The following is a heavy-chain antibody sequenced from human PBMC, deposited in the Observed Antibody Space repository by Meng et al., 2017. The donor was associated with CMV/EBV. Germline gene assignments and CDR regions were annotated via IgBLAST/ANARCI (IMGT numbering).Heavy chain of an antibody. CDR1: GGSFSGYY. CDR3: ARGEWSRGQYQLQIARYYYYGMDV. Sequence: QTLSLTCAVYGGSFSGYYWSWIRQPPGKGLEWIGEINHSGSTNYNPSLKSRVTISVDTSKNQFSLKLSSVTAADTAVYYCARGEWSRGQYQLQIARYYYYGMDVWGQGTTVTVSS. J-gene: IGHJ6*02. CDR2: INHSGST. V-gene: IGHV4-34*01. D-gene: IGHD2-2*01.